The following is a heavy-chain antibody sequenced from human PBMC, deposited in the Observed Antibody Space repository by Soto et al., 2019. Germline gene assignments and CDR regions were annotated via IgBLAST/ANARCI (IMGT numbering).Heavy chain of an antibody. J-gene: IGHJ4*02. Sequence: QVQLQESGPGLVKPSETLSLTCTVSGGSISSYYWSWIRQPPGKGLEWIGYIYYSGSTNYNPSLKSRVTISVDTSKHQFSLKLSSVTAADTAVYYCARDPTYSSGWYGYFDYWGQGTLVTVSS. CDR1: GGSISSYY. CDR3: ARDPTYSSGWYGYFDY. V-gene: IGHV4-59*01. D-gene: IGHD6-19*01. CDR2: IYYSGST.